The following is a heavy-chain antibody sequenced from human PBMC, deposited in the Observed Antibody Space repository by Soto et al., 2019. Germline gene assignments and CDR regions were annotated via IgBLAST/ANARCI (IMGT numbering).Heavy chain of an antibody. J-gene: IGHJ4*02. V-gene: IGHV3-30*18. CDR3: AKEYSGYDHFDY. CDR1: GFTFSSYD. D-gene: IGHD5-12*01. CDR2: ISYDGSNK. Sequence: QVQVVESGGGVVQPGRSLRLSCAASGFTFSSYDMHWVRQAPGKGLEWVAVISYDGSNKYYADSVKGRFTISRDNSKNTLYLQLNSLRAEDTAVYYCAKEYSGYDHFDYWGQGTLVTVSS.